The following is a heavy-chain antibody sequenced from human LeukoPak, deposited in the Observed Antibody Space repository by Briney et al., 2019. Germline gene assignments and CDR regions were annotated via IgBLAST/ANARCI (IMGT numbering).Heavy chain of an antibody. CDR2: IYYNGIS. CDR3: ARYNYYDSSFDY. V-gene: IGHV4-59*01. D-gene: IGHD3-22*01. Sequence: SETLSLTCTVSGGSISGYYWSWIRQPPGKGLEWIAYIYYNGISNYNPSLKSRVIISVDSSKNQFSLKLTSVTAADTAVYYCARYNYYDSSFDYWGQGTLVTVSS. J-gene: IGHJ4*02. CDR1: GGSISGYY.